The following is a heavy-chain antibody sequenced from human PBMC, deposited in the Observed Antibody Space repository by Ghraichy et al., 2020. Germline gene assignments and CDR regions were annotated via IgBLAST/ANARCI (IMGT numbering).Heavy chain of an antibody. CDR2: IKQDGSEK. V-gene: IGHV3-7*03. D-gene: IGHD1-1*01. CDR1: GFTFSSYW. J-gene: IGHJ4*02. CDR3: ARETTTGTTLDY. Sequence: GESLNISCAASGFTFSSYWMSWVRQAPGKGLEWVANIKQDGSEKYYVDSVKGRFTISRDNAKNSLYLQMNSLRAEDTAVYYCARETTTGTTLDYWGQGTLVTVSS.